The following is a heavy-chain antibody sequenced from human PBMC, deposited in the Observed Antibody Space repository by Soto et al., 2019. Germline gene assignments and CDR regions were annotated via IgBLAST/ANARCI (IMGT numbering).Heavy chain of an antibody. CDR1: GFTFSSYA. J-gene: IGHJ5*02. V-gene: IGHV3-23*01. CDR3: AKSPKNDEAARRPLNWFDP. CDR2: ISGSGGST. D-gene: IGHD6-6*01. Sequence: GGSLRLSCAASGFTFSSYAMSWVRQAPGKGLEWVSAISGSGGSTYYADSVKGRFTISRDNSKNTLYLQMNSLRAEDTAVYYCAKSPKNDEAARRPLNWFDPWGQGTLVTVSS.